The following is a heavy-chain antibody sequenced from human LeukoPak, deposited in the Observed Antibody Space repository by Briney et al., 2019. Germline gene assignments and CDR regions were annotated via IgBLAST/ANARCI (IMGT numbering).Heavy chain of an antibody. V-gene: IGHV4-61*02. CDR2: IYTTGST. CDR1: GDSISSGSYY. D-gene: IGHD4-23*01. CDR3: ATARAQYGGNSWGGYYYYYMDV. Sequence: SQTLSLTCNVSGDSISSGSYYWTWIRQPAGKGLEWIGRIYTTGSTNYNPSLKSRVTMSVDTSKNQFSLRLTSVTAADTAVYYCATARAQYGGNSWGGYYYYYMDVWGQGTMVTVSS. J-gene: IGHJ6*03.